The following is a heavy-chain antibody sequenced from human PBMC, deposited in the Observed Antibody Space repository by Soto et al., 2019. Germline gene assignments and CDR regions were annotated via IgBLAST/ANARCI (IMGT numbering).Heavy chain of an antibody. J-gene: IGHJ4*02. Sequence: QVQLVQSGAEVKKPGASVKVSCKASGYTFTSYAMHWVRQAPGQRLEWMGWINAGNGNTKYSQKFQGRVTITRDTSARSADMQLSSVRSEDQPVYSCAGDLGVAGASDYRGEGPLVPVSS. CDR3: AGDLGVAGASDY. CDR2: INAGNGNT. V-gene: IGHV1-3*01. CDR1: GYTFTSYA. D-gene: IGHD3-3*01.